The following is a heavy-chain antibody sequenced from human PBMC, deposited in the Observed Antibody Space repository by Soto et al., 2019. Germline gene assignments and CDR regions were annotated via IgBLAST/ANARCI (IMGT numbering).Heavy chain of an antibody. J-gene: IGHJ5*02. V-gene: IGHV4-34*01. CDR2: IDHSGYT. CDR3: ARVRDWFDP. Sequence: QVQLQQWGAGLLKPSETLSLTCAVYGGSFSGYYGNWIRQPPGKGLEWIGEIDHSGYTNYNPSLKSRVTISVDTSKNQFSLRLTSVTAADTAVYSCARVRDWFDPWGQGTLVIVSS. D-gene: IGHD3-3*01. CDR1: GGSFSGYY.